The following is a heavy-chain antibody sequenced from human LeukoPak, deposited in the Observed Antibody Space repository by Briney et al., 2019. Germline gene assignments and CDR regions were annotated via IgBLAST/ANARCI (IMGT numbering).Heavy chain of an antibody. CDR3: ARGYYYGSGSRNAFDI. J-gene: IGHJ3*02. CDR2: MNPNSGNT. Sequence: GASVKVSCKASGYTFTSYDINWVRQATGQGLEWMGWMNPNSGNTGYAQKFQGRVTMTRNTSISTAYMELSSLRSEDTAVYYCARGYYYGSGSRNAFDIWGQGTMVTVSS. D-gene: IGHD3-10*01. CDR1: GYTFTSYD. V-gene: IGHV1-8*01.